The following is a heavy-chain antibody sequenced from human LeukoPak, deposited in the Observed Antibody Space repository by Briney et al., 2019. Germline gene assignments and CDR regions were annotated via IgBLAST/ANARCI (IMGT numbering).Heavy chain of an antibody. CDR1: GFTFSNYW. J-gene: IGHJ4*02. CDR2: ISQDRSGK. D-gene: IGHD3-3*01. Sequence: GGSLRLSCGASGFTFSNYWMSWVRQAPGKGLEWVINISQDRSGKNYADSVEGRFTISRDNAKNSLYLQMNSLRAEDTAVYYCVGDNPRQPGFSHWGQGTLVTVSS. CDR3: VGDNPRQPGFSH. V-gene: IGHV3-7*03.